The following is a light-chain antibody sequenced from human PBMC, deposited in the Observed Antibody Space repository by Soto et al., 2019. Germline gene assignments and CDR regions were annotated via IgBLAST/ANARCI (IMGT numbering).Light chain of an antibody. CDR2: EVS. V-gene: IGLV2-14*01. J-gene: IGLJ2*01. CDR3: SSYTSISSLVV. CDR1: SSDVGGYNY. Sequence: QSALTQPASVSGSPGQSITISCTGTSSDVGGYNYVSWYQQHPGKAPKLMIYEVSNRPSGVSNRFSGSKSGNTASLTISGRHADDEADYYCSSYTSISSLVVFGGGTKLTVL.